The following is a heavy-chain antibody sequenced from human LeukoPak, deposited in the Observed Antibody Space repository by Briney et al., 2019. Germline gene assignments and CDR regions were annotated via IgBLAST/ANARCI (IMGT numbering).Heavy chain of an antibody. V-gene: IGHV1-18*04. CDR1: GYTFTKCG. Sequence: EASVKVSCKASGYTFTKCGVSWVRQAPGQGLEWIGWINANNGNINYAQNLQGRVTVTTDTSTSTAYMELRSLRSDDTAVYYCARDIDYNIDYWGQGTLVTVSS. CDR3: ARDIDYNIDY. CDR2: INANNGNI. D-gene: IGHD3-9*01. J-gene: IGHJ4*02.